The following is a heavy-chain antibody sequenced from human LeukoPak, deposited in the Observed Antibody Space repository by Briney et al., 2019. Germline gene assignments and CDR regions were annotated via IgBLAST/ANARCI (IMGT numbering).Heavy chain of an antibody. Sequence: GGSLRLSCAASGFTFSSYEMNWVRQAPGKGLEWVSAISGSGGSTYYADSVKGRLTISRDNSKSALYLQMDSLRSDDTAMYYCARGTSHYDFWSGYLVYWGQGTLVTVSS. CDR3: ARGTSHYDFWSGYLVY. D-gene: IGHD3-3*01. V-gene: IGHV3-23*01. CDR2: ISGSGGST. CDR1: GFTFSSYE. J-gene: IGHJ4*02.